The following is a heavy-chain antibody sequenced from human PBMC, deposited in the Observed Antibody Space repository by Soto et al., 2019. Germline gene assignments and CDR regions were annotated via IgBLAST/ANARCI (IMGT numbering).Heavy chain of an antibody. J-gene: IGHJ4*02. CDR2: IAGSGANT. CDR1: GFTFSSYA. Sequence: GGSLRLSCAASGFTFSSYAMSWVRQAPGKGLEWVSGIAGSGANTYYPDSVKGRFTISRDNSKKTLYLQMNNLRVEDTAVYYCADGGEWSFNFVYWGQGTLVTVYS. V-gene: IGHV3-23*01. D-gene: IGHD3-3*01. CDR3: ADGGEWSFNFVY.